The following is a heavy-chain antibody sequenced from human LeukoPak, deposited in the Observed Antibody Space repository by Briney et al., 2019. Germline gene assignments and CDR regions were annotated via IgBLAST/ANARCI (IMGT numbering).Heavy chain of an antibody. D-gene: IGHD3-22*01. CDR2: ISGSGGST. CDR3: AFRDYYERRGYHWYYFDY. V-gene: IGHV3-23*01. CDR1: GFTFSNYA. J-gene: IGHJ4*02. Sequence: GGSLRLSCAASGFTFSNYAMSWVRQAPGKGLEWVSGISGSGGSTYYADSVKGRFTISRDNSKNTLYLQMNSLRAEDTALYYCAFRDYYERRGYHWYYFDYWGQGTLVTVSS.